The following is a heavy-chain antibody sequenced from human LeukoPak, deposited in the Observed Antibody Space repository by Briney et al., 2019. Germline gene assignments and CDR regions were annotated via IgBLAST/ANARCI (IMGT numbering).Heavy chain of an antibody. V-gene: IGHV4-39*07. J-gene: IGHJ5*02. CDR2: IFYSGST. Sequence: PSETLSLTCTVSSGSISTSNYYWGWVRQPPGKALEWIGNIFYSGSTYYSPSPKSRVTISLDTSRNQFSLKLNSVTAADTAVYYCARVFLVKGWFGPWGQGILVTVSS. CDR1: SGSISTSNYY. D-gene: IGHD2-21*01. CDR3: ARVFLVKGWFGP.